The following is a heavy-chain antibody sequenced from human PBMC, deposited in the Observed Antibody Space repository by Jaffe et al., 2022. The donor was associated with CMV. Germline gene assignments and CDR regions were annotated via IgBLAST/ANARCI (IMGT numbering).Heavy chain of an antibody. V-gene: IGHV3-73*01. CDR1: GFTFSGSA. Sequence: EVQLVESGGGLVQPGGSLKLSCAASGFTFSGSAMHWVRQASGKGLEWVGRIRSKANSYATAYAASVKGRFTISRDDSKNTAYLQMNSLKTEDTAVYYCTSLGIVGAMTYYYYYYMDVWGKGTTVTVSS. D-gene: IGHD1-26*01. CDR3: TSLGIVGAMTYYYYYYMDV. J-gene: IGHJ6*03. CDR2: IRSKANSYAT.